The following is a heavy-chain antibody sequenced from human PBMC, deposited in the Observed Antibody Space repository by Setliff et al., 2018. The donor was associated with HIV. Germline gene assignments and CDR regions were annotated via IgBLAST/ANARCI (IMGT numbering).Heavy chain of an antibody. V-gene: IGHV3-23*01. CDR2: ISGRDINT. D-gene: IGHD3-10*01. J-gene: IGHJ4*02. CDR3: AKTPLALVRGAQPYFDY. CDR1: GLTISNSA. Sequence: GGSLRLSCAASGLTISNSAMTWVRQAPGKGLEWVSSISGRDINTNYADSVKGRFTISRDNSKNTLYLQMDSLRVEDTAVYYCAKTPLALVRGAQPYFDYWGQGTLVTVSS.